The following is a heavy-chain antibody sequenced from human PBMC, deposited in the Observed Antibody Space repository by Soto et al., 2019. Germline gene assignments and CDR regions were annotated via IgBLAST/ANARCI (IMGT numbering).Heavy chain of an antibody. J-gene: IGHJ4*02. Sequence: GGSLRLSCAASGFSFSSYWMHWVRQVPGKGLVWVSRIKSDGTRRDYAESVKGRFTISRDNAKNTLYLRMISLRVEDTAVYFCAKRRGAGGHFDYWGQGALVTVSS. CDR2: IKSDGTRR. V-gene: IGHV3-74*01. CDR1: GFSFSSYW. D-gene: IGHD2-15*01. CDR3: AKRRGAGGHFDY.